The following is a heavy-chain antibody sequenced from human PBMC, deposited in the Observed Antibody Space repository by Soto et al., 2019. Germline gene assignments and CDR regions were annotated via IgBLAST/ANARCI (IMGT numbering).Heavy chain of an antibody. D-gene: IGHD2-2*01. Sequence: EVQMVESGGGLVQPGGSLRLSCAASGFMFSSYWMSWVRQAPGKGLEWVANIKQDGSEKYYVDSVKGRFTISRDNAKNSLYLQMKSLRAEDTAVYYCARDENYCSSTDCYQVYFDYWGQGTLITVSS. CDR2: IKQDGSEK. CDR3: ARDENYCSSTDCYQVYFDY. J-gene: IGHJ4*02. V-gene: IGHV3-7*01. CDR1: GFMFSSYW.